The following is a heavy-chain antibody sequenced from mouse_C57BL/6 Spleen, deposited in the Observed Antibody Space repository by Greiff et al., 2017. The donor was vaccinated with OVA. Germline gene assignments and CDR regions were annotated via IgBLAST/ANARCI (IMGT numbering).Heavy chain of an antibody. V-gene: IGHV1-39*01. Sequence: EVQLQESGPELVKPGASVKISCKASGYSFTDYNMNWVKQSNGKSLEWIGVINPNYGTTSYNQKFKGKATLTVDQSSSTAYMQLNSLTSEDSAVYYCARGYYGSSYDAMDYWGQGTSVTVSS. CDR1: GYSFTDYN. D-gene: IGHD1-1*01. CDR3: ARGYYGSSYDAMDY. CDR2: INPNYGTT. J-gene: IGHJ4*01.